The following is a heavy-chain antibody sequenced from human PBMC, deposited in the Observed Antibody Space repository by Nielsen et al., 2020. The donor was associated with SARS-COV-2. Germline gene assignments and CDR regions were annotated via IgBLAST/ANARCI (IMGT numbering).Heavy chain of an antibody. Sequence: GESLKISCAASGFTFSSYSMNWVRQAPGKGLEWVSYISSSSSTIYYADSVKGRFTISRDNAKNSLYLQMNSLRDEDTAVYYCARDSDYDFWSGYRDAFDSWGQGTMVTVSS. V-gene: IGHV3-48*02. D-gene: IGHD3-3*01. CDR3: ARDSDYDFWSGYRDAFDS. J-gene: IGHJ3*02. CDR2: ISSSSSTI. CDR1: GFTFSSYS.